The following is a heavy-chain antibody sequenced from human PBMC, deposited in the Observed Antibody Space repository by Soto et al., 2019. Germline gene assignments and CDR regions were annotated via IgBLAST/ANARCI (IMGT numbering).Heavy chain of an antibody. CDR1: GFTVSSNY. V-gene: IGHV3-53*01. D-gene: IGHD3-3*01. Sequence: PGGSLRLSCAASGFTVSSNYMSWVRQAPGKGLEWVSVIYSGGSTYYADSVKGRFTISRDNSKNTLYLQMNSLRAEDTAVYYCATSTQTDFWSGYYTGGMDVWGQGTTVTVSS. CDR2: IYSGGST. CDR3: ATSTQTDFWSGYYTGGMDV. J-gene: IGHJ6*02.